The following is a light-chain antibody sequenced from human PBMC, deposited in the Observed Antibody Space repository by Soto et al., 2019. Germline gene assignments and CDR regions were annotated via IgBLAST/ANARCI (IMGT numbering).Light chain of an antibody. V-gene: IGLV1-40*01. J-gene: IGLJ2*01. CDR2: GNS. CDR3: QSYDSSLSVLV. Sequence: QLVLTQPPSVSGAPGRRVTISCTGSSSNIGAGYDVHWYQQLPGTAPKLLIYGNSNRPSGVPDRFSGSKSGTSASLAITGLQAEDEADYYCQSYDSSLSVLVFGGGTKVTV. CDR1: SSNIGAGYD.